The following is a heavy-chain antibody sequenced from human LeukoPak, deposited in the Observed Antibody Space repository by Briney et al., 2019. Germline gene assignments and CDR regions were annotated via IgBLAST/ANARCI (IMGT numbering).Heavy chain of an antibody. V-gene: IGHV1-18*01. CDR3: ARPQATGAGYYFDS. CDR2: INPYSGDT. CDR1: GFTFGSYW. Sequence: GGSLRLSCAASGFTFGSYWMSWVRQAPGQGLEWVGWINPYSGDTDYAQNLRGRVTLTTDTSTSTAYMELRSLRSDDSAVYYCARPQATGAGYYFDSWGQGTLVSVSS. D-gene: IGHD6-13*01. J-gene: IGHJ4*02.